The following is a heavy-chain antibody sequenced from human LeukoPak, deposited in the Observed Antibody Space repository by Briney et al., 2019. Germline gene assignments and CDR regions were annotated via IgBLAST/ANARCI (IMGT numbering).Heavy chain of an antibody. CDR2: INHSGST. CDR1: GGSISSSSYY. D-gene: IGHD3-22*01. Sequence: SETLSLTCTVSGGSISSSSYYWSWIRQPPGKGLEWIGEINHSGSTNYNPSLKSRVTISVDTSKNQFSLKLSSVTAADTAVYYCARAFLHYYDSSGYYPSWGQGTLVTVSS. CDR3: ARAFLHYYDSSGYYPS. V-gene: IGHV4-39*07. J-gene: IGHJ4*02.